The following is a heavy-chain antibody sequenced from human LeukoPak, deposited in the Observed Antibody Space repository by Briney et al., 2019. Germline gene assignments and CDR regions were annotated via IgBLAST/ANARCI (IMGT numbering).Heavy chain of an antibody. V-gene: IGHV3-74*01. J-gene: IGHJ6*04. CDR1: GFTFSSYW. Sequence: GGSLRLSCAASGFTFSSYWMHWVRQAPGKGLGWVSRINSDGSSTSYADSVKGRFTISRHNAKNTLYLQMNSLRAEDTAVYYCARDYGMDVWGKGPTVTVSS. CDR3: ARDYGMDV. CDR2: INSDGSST.